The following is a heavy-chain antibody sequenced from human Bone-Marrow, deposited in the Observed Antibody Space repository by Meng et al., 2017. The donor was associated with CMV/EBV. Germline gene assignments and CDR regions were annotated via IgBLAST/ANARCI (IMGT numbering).Heavy chain of an antibody. CDR2: ISYNGFNE. CDR1: GFTFSSFA. J-gene: IGHJ4*02. Sequence: GESLKISCAASGFTFSSFAMHWVRQAPGKGLEWVAVISYNGFNEYYADSVKGRFTISRDNSKNTLYLQMNSLRAEDTAVYYCAREYSSSSRRFDYWGQGTLVTVSS. D-gene: IGHD6-6*01. V-gene: IGHV3-30-3*01. CDR3: AREYSSSSRRFDY.